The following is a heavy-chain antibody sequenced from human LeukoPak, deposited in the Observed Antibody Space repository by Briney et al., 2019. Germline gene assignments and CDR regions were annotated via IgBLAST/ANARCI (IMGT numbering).Heavy chain of an antibody. CDR2: ISGGGGKT. Sequence: PGGSLRLSCVSSGFNFNSYGMTWVRQAPGKGLEWVSSISGGGGKTYYADSVKGRFTISRDNPKNKVYLQMNSLRAEDTAVYYCAKEWDYWGQGTLVTVSS. CDR3: AKEWDY. CDR1: GFNFNSYG. J-gene: IGHJ4*02. V-gene: IGHV3-23*01.